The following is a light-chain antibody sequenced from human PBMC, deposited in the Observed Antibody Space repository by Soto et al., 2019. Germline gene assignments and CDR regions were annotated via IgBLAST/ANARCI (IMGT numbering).Light chain of an antibody. CDR2: DAS. V-gene: IGKV3-15*01. J-gene: IGKJ4*01. Sequence: EIMMTQSPATVSVSPGERATLSCRASQSIRTNVAWYQQKPGQALRLLIYDASTRATGLSSRFSGSGSGTEFNLPISSLQSEDVAIYYCQQYNDWPPIPFGGGTRLEI. CDR3: QQYNDWPPIP. CDR1: QSIRTN.